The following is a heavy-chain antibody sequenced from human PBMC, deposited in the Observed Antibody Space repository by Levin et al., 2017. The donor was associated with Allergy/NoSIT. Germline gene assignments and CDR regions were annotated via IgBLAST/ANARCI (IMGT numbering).Heavy chain of an antibody. J-gene: IGHJ3*01. V-gene: IGHV3-33*01. CDR1: GFIFSDYV. CDR2: IWYDGGTK. Sequence: GESLKISCAASGFIFSDYVMHWVRQAPGKGLEWVALIWYDGGTKHYADSVKGRFTISRDNSQSTLYLHLNSLRAEDTAIYYCSRERLQDSSGSATGFDVWGQGTMVTVSS. CDR3: SRERLQDSSGSATGFDV. D-gene: IGHD3-22*01.